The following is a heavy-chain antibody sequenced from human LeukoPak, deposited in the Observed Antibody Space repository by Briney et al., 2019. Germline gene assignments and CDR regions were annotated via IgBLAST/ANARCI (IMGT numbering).Heavy chain of an antibody. Sequence: ASVKVSCKASGGTFSSYAISWVRQAPGQGLEWMGWINPKSGGTNYAQKFQGRVTMTRDTSISTAYMELSRLRSDDTAVYYCARPNPPTYSNYVWFDPWGQGTLVTVSS. CDR3: ARPNPPTYSNYVWFDP. CDR1: GGTFSSYA. J-gene: IGHJ5*02. V-gene: IGHV1-2*02. D-gene: IGHD4-11*01. CDR2: INPKSGGT.